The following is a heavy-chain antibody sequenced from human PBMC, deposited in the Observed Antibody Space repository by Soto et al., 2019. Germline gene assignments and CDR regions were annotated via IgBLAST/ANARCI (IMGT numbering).Heavy chain of an antibody. CDR3: ARDKAPYSSGWHNRHFDY. D-gene: IGHD6-19*01. V-gene: IGHV3-30-3*01. J-gene: IGHJ4*02. Sequence: QVQLVESGGGVVQPGRSLRLSCAASGFTFSTYAMHWVRQAPGKGLEWVAVISYDGSNKYYADSVKGRFTISRDNSNNTLYRQMNSLRAEDTAMYYCARDKAPYSSGWHNRHFDYWGQGTLVTVSS. CDR1: GFTFSTYA. CDR2: ISYDGSNK.